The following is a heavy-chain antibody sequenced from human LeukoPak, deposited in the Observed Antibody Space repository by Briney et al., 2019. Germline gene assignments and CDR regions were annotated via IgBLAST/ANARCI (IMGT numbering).Heavy chain of an antibody. Sequence: SETLSLTCTVSGGSINSYYWSWIRQPPGKGLEWIGYIYYSGSTNYNPSLKSRVTISVDTSKNQFSLKLSSVTAADTAVYYCARVYSSSSLFDYWGQGTLVTVSS. D-gene: IGHD6-6*01. J-gene: IGHJ4*02. CDR2: IYYSGST. CDR1: GGSINSYY. CDR3: ARVYSSSSLFDY. V-gene: IGHV4-59*01.